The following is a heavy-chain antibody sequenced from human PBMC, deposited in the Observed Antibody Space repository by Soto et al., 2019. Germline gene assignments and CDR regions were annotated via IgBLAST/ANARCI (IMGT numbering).Heavy chain of an antibody. CDR1: GNTFTKYE. V-gene: IGHV1-8*01. CDR2: MNPNTGDT. Sequence: ASVKVSCKASGNTFTKYETIWVRQATGQGPEWMGWMNPNTGDTVYAQKFQGRVTLTRDTSISTAYLQWSSLRASDTAMYYCARGGVSTRTFDYWGQGTPVTVSS. D-gene: IGHD3-3*01. J-gene: IGHJ4*02. CDR3: ARGGVSTRTFDY.